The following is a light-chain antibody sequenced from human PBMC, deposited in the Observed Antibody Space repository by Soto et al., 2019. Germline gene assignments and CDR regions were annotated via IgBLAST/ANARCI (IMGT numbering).Light chain of an antibody. CDR2: NAS. CDR1: QSIRSW. Sequence: DTQMTQSPSTLAASVGDRVTITCRASQSIRSWVAWYQEKPGKAPKLLINNASSLERGVPSRFSGSGSGTEFTLTISGLQPDDFATYYCQQYNSYSWTVGQGTKVDSK. J-gene: IGKJ1*01. CDR3: QQYNSYSWT. V-gene: IGKV1-5*01.